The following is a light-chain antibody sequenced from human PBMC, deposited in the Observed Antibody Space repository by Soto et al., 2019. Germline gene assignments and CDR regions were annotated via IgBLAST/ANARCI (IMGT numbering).Light chain of an antibody. CDR3: SSYTSSTTLV. CDR1: SSDVGGYNY. V-gene: IGLV2-14*03. CDR2: DVS. J-gene: IGLJ2*01. Sequence: QSVLTQPASVSDSPGQSITISSTGTSSDVGGYNYVSWYQQHPGKAPKLMIYDVSNRPSGVSNRFSGSKSGNTASLTISGLQAEDEADYYCSSYTSSTTLVFGGGTKLTVL.